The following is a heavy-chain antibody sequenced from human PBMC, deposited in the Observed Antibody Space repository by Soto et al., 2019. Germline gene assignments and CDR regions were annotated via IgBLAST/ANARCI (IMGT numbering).Heavy chain of an antibody. CDR1: GGSFSGYY. V-gene: IGHV4-34*01. Sequence: SETLSLTCAVYGGSFSGYYWSWIRQPPGKGLEWIGEINHSGSTNYNPSLKSRVTISVDTSKNQFSLMLSSVTAADTAVYYCARGPIVVVPAAIRRLDPWGQGTLVTVSS. CDR3: ARGPIVVVPAAIRRLDP. CDR2: INHSGST. J-gene: IGHJ5*02. D-gene: IGHD2-2*01.